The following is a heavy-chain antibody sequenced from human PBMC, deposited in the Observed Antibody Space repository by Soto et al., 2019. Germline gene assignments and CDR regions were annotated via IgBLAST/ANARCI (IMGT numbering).Heavy chain of an antibody. V-gene: IGHV2-5*01. CDR2: IYWNDDK. Sequence: HGLDLEWLGFIYWNDDKRYSPSLKSRLTITKDTSKNQVVLTMTNMDPVDTATYYCAKSGSSGWYGWFDPWGQGTLVTVSS. D-gene: IGHD6-19*01. J-gene: IGHJ5*02. CDR3: AKSGSSGWYGWFDP.